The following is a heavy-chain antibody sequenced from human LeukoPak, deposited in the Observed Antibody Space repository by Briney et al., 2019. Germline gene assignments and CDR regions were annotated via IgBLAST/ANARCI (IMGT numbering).Heavy chain of an antibody. J-gene: IGHJ4*02. D-gene: IGHD3-10*01. V-gene: IGHV3-23*01. CDR3: AKAGGSGSLDY. CDR2: IGGSGGSP. CDR1: GFTFKTCA. Sequence: GSLRLSCAASGFTFKTCAMSWVRQATGKGLEWVSAIGGSGGSPYYADSVKGRFTISRDNSKNTLYLQMNSLRAEDTALYYCAKAGGSGSLDYWGQGTLVTVSS.